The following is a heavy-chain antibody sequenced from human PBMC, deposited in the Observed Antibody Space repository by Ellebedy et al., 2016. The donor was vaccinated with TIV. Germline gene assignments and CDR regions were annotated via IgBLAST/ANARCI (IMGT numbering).Heavy chain of an antibody. CDR1: GFTFSTYW. V-gene: IGHV3-7*03. Sequence: GESLKISXAASGFTFSTYWMSWVRQAPGKGLEWVANIKQDGSEKYYVDSMKGRFTISRDNAKNSLYLQMNSLRAEDTAVYYCAKFHYYGSGSYSSFDYWGQGTLVTVSS. J-gene: IGHJ4*02. D-gene: IGHD3-10*01. CDR3: AKFHYYGSGSYSSFDY. CDR2: IKQDGSEK.